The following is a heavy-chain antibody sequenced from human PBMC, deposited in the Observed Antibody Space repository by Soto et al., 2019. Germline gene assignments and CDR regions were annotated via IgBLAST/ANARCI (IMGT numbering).Heavy chain of an antibody. CDR3: ARRARPDFYYMDV. D-gene: IGHD6-6*01. CDR2: ISSNGVGT. Sequence: SLRLSCAASGFTLSGYAMDWVRQAPGKGLEYVSGISSNGVGTYYANSVQGRFTISRDNSRNTVYLQMGSLRPEDMAVYYCARRARPDFYYMDVWGKGTTVTVSS. J-gene: IGHJ6*03. CDR1: GFTLSGYA. V-gene: IGHV3-64*01.